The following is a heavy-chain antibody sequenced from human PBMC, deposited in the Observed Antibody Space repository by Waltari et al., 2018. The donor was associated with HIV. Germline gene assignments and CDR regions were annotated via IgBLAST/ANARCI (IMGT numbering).Heavy chain of an antibody. CDR3: ARHPVGPDAFDI. CDR2: IYYSGST. CDR1: GGSISSSSYY. D-gene: IGHD1-26*01. Sequence: QLQLQESGPGLVKPSETLSLTCTVSGGSISSSSYYLGWIRQPPGKGLEWIGSIYYSGSTYYNPSLKSRVTISVDTSKNQFSLKLSSVTAADTAVYYCARHPVGPDAFDIWGQGTMVTVSS. J-gene: IGHJ3*02. V-gene: IGHV4-39*01.